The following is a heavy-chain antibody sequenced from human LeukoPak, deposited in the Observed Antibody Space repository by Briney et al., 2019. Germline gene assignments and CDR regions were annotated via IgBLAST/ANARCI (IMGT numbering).Heavy chain of an antibody. CDR3: AKDPSIRSGHAFDI. CDR1: GFTFSSYG. Sequence: GGSLGLSCAASGFTFSSYGMHWVRQAPGKGLEWVAFIRYDGSNKYYADSVKGRFTISRDNSKNTLYLQMNSLRAEDTAVYYCAKDPSIRSGHAFDIWGQGTMVTVSS. D-gene: IGHD3-10*01. CDR2: IRYDGSNK. V-gene: IGHV3-30*02. J-gene: IGHJ3*02.